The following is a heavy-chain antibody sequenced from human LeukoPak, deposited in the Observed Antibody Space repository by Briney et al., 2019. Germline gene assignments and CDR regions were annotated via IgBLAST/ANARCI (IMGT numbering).Heavy chain of an antibody. CDR1: GFTFKNYG. D-gene: IGHD3-3*01. V-gene: IGHV3-30*18. CDR3: ANGGYYGMDV. J-gene: IGHJ6*02. Sequence: GGSLRLSCVASGFTFKNYGVHWGRQAPGKGLEWLSVISYDGKIKYYGDSVKGRFTISRDNSKNTLYLQMNSLRPEDSAVYYCANGGYYGMDVWGRGTTVTVSS. CDR2: ISYDGKIK.